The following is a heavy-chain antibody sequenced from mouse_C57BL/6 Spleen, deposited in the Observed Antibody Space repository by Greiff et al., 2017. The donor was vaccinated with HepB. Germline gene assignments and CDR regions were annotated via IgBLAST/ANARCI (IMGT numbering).Heavy chain of an antibody. V-gene: IGHV1-9*01. CDR2: ILPGSGST. J-gene: IGHJ3*01. CDR3: ARDLQLLLTPFAD. CDR1: GYTFTGYW. Sequence: QVQLQQSGAELMKPGASVKLSCKATGYTFTGYWIEWVKQRPGHGLEWIGEILPGSGSTNYNDKFKGKATFTADTSSNTAYMQLSSLTTEDSAIYYCARDLQLLLTPFADWGQGTLVTVSA. D-gene: IGHD2-1*01.